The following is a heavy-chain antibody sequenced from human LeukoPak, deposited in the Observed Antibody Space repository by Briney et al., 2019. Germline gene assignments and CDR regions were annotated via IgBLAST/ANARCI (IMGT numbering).Heavy chain of an antibody. V-gene: IGHV4-34*01. J-gene: IGHJ5*02. D-gene: IGHD2-8*01. CDR3: ASLIRTLNWFDP. Sequence: SETLSLTCAVYGGSFSGYYWSWIRHPPGKGLEWVGEINHSGSTNYNPSLKSRVTISVDTSKNQFSLKLSSVTAADTAVYYCASLIRTLNWFDPWGQGTLVTVSS. CDR1: GGSFSGYY. CDR2: INHSGST.